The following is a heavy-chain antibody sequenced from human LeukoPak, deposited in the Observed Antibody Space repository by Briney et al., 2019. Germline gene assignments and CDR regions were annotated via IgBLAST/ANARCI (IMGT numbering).Heavy chain of an antibody. V-gene: IGHV3-23*01. CDR1: GFTFSSYA. CDR3: AKDPLPYYYYYYYMDV. Sequence: GGSLGLSCAASGFTFSSYAMSWVRQAPGKGLEWVSAITGGGGTTHYADSVKGRFTISRDNFKNTLYLQMNSLRAEDTAVYYCAKDPLPYYYYYYYMDVWGKGTTVTVSS. J-gene: IGHJ6*03. CDR2: ITGGGGTT.